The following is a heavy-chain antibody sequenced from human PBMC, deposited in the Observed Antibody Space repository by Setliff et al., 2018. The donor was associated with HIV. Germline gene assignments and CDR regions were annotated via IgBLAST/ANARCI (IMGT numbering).Heavy chain of an antibody. CDR2: ISKSGDYS. D-gene: IGHD1-26*01. V-gene: IGHV3-11*05. Sequence: PGGSLRLSCAASGFTFSDHYMNWVRQAPGKGLEWVSYISKSGDYSNYADSVRGRFTISRDNAKNSLYLQMNSLRAEDTAAYYCAREWDSFEALDLWGQGTMVTGSS. J-gene: IGHJ3*01. CDR3: AREWDSFEALDL. CDR1: GFTFSDHY.